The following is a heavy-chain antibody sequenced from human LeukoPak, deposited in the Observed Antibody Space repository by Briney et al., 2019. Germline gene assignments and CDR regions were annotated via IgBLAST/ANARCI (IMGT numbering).Heavy chain of an antibody. J-gene: IGHJ4*02. D-gene: IGHD3-22*01. CDR3: ARAEMIVVVISDY. CDR2: INPNSGGT. Sequence: ASVKVSCKASGYTFTGYYMHWVRQAPGQGLEWMGWINPNSGGTNYAQKFQGRVTMTRDTSISTAYMELSRLRSDDTAVYYCARAEMIVVVISDYWGQGTLVTVSS. CDR1: GYTFTGYY. V-gene: IGHV1-2*02.